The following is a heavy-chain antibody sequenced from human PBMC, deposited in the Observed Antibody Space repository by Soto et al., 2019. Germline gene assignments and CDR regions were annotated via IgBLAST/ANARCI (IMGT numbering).Heavy chain of an antibody. V-gene: IGHV4-4*02. D-gene: IGHD6-19*01. CDR2: RYHGGTT. CDR3: ATLPSFSSGWFGRGSDY. J-gene: IGHJ4*02. Sequence: AESLCLTCAASGFSFSSNRMYWGRQPPAKRRLEWIGERYHGGTTNYTASLKSRFTISVDKSKNPFSLKLSSVTAADTAVYYCATLPSFSSGWFGRGSDYWGQGTLVTVSS. CDR1: GFSFSSNRM.